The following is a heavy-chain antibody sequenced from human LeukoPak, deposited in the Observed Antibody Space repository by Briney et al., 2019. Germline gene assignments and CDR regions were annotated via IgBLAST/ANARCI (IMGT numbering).Heavy chain of an antibody. Sequence: SETLSLTCTVSGGSISSGDYYWSWIRQPPGKGLEWIGYIYYSGSTYYNPSLESRVTISVDTSKNQFSLKLSSVTAADTAVYYCARGGRIVVVPAAIVNWFDPXGXGTLVTVSS. CDR1: GGSISSGDYY. J-gene: IGHJ5*02. CDR2: IYYSGST. CDR3: ARGGRIVVVPAAIVNWFDP. V-gene: IGHV4-30-4*02. D-gene: IGHD2-2*01.